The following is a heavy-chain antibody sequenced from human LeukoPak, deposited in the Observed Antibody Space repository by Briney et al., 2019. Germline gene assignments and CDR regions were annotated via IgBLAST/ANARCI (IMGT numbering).Heavy chain of an antibody. V-gene: IGHV3-7*01. D-gene: IGHD3-22*01. CDR3: ARVVKKFGDDSSGYRDSDY. Sequence: GGSLTLSCAASGFTFSSYWMNGVRQAPGRGLEWVANIKLDGSERHYVDSVKGRFTISRDNAKNTLYLQMDSLRAEDTAVYFCARVVKKFGDDSSGYRDSDYWGQGTLVTVSS. J-gene: IGHJ4*02. CDR2: IKLDGSER. CDR1: GFTFSSYW.